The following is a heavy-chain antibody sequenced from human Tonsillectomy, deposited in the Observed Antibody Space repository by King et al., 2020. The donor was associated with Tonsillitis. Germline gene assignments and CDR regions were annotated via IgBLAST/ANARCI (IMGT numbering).Heavy chain of an antibody. J-gene: IGHJ5*02. CDR1: GGSISSGVYY. D-gene: IGHD2-2*01. CDR2: IYTSGST. Sequence: VQLQESGPGLVKPSQTLSLTCTVSGGSISSGVYYWSWIRQAAGKGLEWIGRIYTSGSTNYNPSLKSRVTMSVDTSKNQFSLKLSSVTAAGTAVYYCARDVYLGFCSGTSCEYWFDPWGQGTLVTVSS. CDR3: ARDVYLGFCSGTSCEYWFDP. V-gene: IGHV4-61*02.